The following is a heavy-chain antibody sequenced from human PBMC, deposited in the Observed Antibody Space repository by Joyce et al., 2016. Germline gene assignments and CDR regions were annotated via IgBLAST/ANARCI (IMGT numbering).Heavy chain of an antibody. CDR1: GQPLSELS. V-gene: IGHV1-24*01. D-gene: IGHD3-10*01. CDR3: ATDVTMVRGVMITDAFDI. CDR2: FDPEDGET. Sequence: QVQLVQSGAEVRKPGASVKVSCKASGQPLSELSINWVRQAPGRGLEWSAGFDPEDGETGYAQQFQGRVTMAEDTSSDTAYMGRSSVRSEDSAVYYCATDVTMVRGVMITDAFDIWGQGTMVIVSS. J-gene: IGHJ3*02.